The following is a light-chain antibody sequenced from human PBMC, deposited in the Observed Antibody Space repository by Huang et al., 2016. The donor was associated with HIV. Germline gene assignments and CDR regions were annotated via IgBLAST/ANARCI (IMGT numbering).Light chain of an antibody. Sequence: EVVMTQSPATLSVSPGERATLSCRASQSVSSTLAWYQQKPGQAPRLLIYCASTRATGSPARFSGSGSGTEFTLTISSLQSEDFAVYYCQQYNNWPPVTFGQGTKLEIK. V-gene: IGKV3D-15*01. J-gene: IGKJ2*01. CDR3: QQYNNWPPVT. CDR2: CAS. CDR1: QSVSST.